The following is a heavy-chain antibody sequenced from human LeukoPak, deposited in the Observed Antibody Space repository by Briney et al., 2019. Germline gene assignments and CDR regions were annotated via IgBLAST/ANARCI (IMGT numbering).Heavy chain of an antibody. J-gene: IGHJ4*02. Sequence: GASVKVSCKASGYTFTSYDINWVRQATGRGLEWMGWMNPNSGNTGYAQKFQGRVTITGHTSISTAYMELSSLRSEDTAVYYCARGPTWTGNYYYFDYWGQGTLVTVSS. CDR3: ARGPTWTGNYYYFDY. D-gene: IGHD3/OR15-3a*01. CDR1: GYTFTSYD. CDR2: MNPNSGNT. V-gene: IGHV1-8*03.